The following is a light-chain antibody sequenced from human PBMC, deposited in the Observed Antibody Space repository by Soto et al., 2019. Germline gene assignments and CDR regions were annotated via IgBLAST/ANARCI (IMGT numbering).Light chain of an antibody. CDR1: CSDVGGYNY. CDR2: DVD. Sequence: QSALPQPASVSGSPGQSITISCSGTCSDVGGYNYVCWYQQHPGKAPKLMIYDVDNRPSGVSNRFSGSRSGNTASLTISGLQAEDEADYYCSSYTSSNTVVFGGGTKLTVL. J-gene: IGLJ2*01. CDR3: SSYTSSNTVV. V-gene: IGLV2-14*01.